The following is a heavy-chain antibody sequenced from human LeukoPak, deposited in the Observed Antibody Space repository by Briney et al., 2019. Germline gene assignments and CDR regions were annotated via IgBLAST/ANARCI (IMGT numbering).Heavy chain of an antibody. CDR1: GGSISGYH. D-gene: IGHD3-22*01. CDR2: INPSGST. J-gene: IGHJ6*03. CDR3: ARGRHDITMIVVVMTSVSYYLDV. V-gene: IGHV4-34*01. Sequence: PSETLSLTCAVYGGSISGYHWTWIRQSPGKGLEWIGDINPSGSTYYNPSLKSRLTISVDISKNQFSLKLRSVTAADTAVYYCARGRHDITMIVVVMTSVSYYLDVWGKGTTVTVS.